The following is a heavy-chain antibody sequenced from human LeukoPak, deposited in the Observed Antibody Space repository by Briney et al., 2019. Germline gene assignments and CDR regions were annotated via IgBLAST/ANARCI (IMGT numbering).Heavy chain of an antibody. V-gene: IGHV4-59*08. D-gene: IGHD5-24*01. J-gene: IGHJ4*02. CDR2: IYYSGST. Sequence: SETLSLTCTVSGGSISSYYWSWIRQPPGKGLEWIGYIYYSGSTNYNPSLKSRVTISVDTSKNQFSLKLSSVTAADTAVYYCARHGAGYKVDFFDYWGQGTLVTVSS. CDR3: ARHGAGYKVDFFDY. CDR1: GGSISSYY.